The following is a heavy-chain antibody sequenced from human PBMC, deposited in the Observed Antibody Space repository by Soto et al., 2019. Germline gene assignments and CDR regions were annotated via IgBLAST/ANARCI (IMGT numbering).Heavy chain of an antibody. CDR2: ISGSGGST. D-gene: IGHD2-15*01. CDR3: AKFLVVGPPGYGMDV. V-gene: IGHV3-23*01. Sequence: EVQLLESGGGLVQPGGSLRLSCAASGFTFSSYAMSWVRQAPGKGLEWVSVISGSGGSTDYADSVKGRFTISRDNSKSTLYLQMNSLRAEDTAVYYCAKFLVVGPPGYGMDVWGQGTTVTVSS. J-gene: IGHJ6*02. CDR1: GFTFSSYA.